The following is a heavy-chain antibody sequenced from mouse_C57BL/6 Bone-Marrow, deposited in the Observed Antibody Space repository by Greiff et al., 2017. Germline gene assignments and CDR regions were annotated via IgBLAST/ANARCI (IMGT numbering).Heavy chain of an antibody. CDR3: ARRGDYYGSSSWFAY. V-gene: IGHV1-82*01. Sequence: QVQLQQSGPELVKPGASVKISCKASGYAFSSSWMNWVKQRPGKGLEWIGRLYPGDGDTNYNGKFKGKATLTADKSSSTAYMQLSSLTSEDSAVYFCARRGDYYGSSSWFAYWGQGTLVTVSA. CDR2: LYPGDGDT. CDR1: GYAFSSSW. D-gene: IGHD1-1*01. J-gene: IGHJ3*01.